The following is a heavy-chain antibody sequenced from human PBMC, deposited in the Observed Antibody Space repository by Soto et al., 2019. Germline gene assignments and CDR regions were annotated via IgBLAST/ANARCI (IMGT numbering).Heavy chain of an antibody. CDR3: ARHSYYDILTGYTNYFDY. CDR2: IYYSGST. J-gene: IGHJ4*02. D-gene: IGHD3-9*01. V-gene: IGHV4-39*01. Sequence: PSGALSVTCTVSVGSICISGYYWGWIRQPPGKGLEWIGSIYYSGSTYYNPSLKSRVTISVDTSKNQFSLKLSSVTAADTAVYYCARHSYYDILTGYTNYFDYWGQGTLVTVSS. CDR1: VGSICISGYY.